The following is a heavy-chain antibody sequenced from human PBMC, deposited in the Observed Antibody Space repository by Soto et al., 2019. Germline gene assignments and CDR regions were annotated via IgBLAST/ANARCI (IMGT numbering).Heavy chain of an antibody. CDR1: GFTFSSYW. V-gene: IGHV3-7*01. J-gene: IGHJ4*02. CDR2: IKQDGSEK. Sequence: EVQLVESGGGLVQPGGSLRLSCAASGFTFSSYWMSWVRQAPGKGLEWVANIKQDGSEKYYVDSVKGRFTISRDNAKNSLYLQMNSLRAEDTAVYYCAGRRFLEWFHIHDGNYFDYWGQGTLVTVSS. CDR3: AGRRFLEWFHIHDGNYFDY. D-gene: IGHD3-3*01.